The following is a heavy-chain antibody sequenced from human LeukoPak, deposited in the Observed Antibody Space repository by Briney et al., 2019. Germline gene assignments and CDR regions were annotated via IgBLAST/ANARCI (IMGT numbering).Heavy chain of an antibody. V-gene: IGHV4-39*01. CDR1: GGSISNSY. Sequence: SETLSLTCTVSGGSISNSYWGWIRQPPGKGLEWIGVSTYYNPSLKNRVTISRDTSKNQFSLKLSSVTAADTAIYYCARAGYSYGIISYFDSWGQGTLVTVSS. CDR2: VST. D-gene: IGHD5-18*01. J-gene: IGHJ4*02. CDR3: ARAGYSYGIISYFDS.